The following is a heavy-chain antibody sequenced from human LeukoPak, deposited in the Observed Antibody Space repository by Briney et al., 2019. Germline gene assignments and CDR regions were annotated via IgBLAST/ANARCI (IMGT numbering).Heavy chain of an antibody. Sequence: SETLSLTCTVSGGSISNYYWSWIRQPPGKGLEWIGYISHSGSTYYNPSLKGRVTLSVDRSKNQFSLKLSSVTAADTAEYYCARTVSGTYSGGTFDIWGQGTMVTVSS. V-gene: IGHV4-59*12. CDR2: ISHSGST. CDR1: GGSISNYY. D-gene: IGHD1-26*01. J-gene: IGHJ3*02. CDR3: ARTVSGTYSGGTFDI.